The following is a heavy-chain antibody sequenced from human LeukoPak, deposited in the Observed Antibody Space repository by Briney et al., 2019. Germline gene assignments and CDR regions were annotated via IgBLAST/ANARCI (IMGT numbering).Heavy chain of an antibody. Sequence: PSETLSLTCAVYGGSFSGYYWSWIRHPPGKGLEWIGEINHSGSTNYNPSLKSRVTMSVDTSKNQFSLKLSSVTAADTAVYYCARVKRVVITKDLWFDPWGQGTLVTVSS. J-gene: IGHJ5*02. CDR2: INHSGST. D-gene: IGHD3-22*01. V-gene: IGHV4-34*01. CDR3: ARVKRVVITKDLWFDP. CDR1: GGSFSGYY.